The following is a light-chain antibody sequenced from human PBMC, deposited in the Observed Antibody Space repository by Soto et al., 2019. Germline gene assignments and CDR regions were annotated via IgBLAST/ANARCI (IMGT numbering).Light chain of an antibody. J-gene: IGLJ3*02. CDR2: EVI. Sequence: QSALTQPASVSVSPGQSITISCSGTGGDVGGYNYVSLYQQHPGKAPKLMIYEVIRRPSGMSNRFSGSKSGNTASLTISTLQAEDEAEYYCRSYTTSSTVVFGGGTKLTVL. V-gene: IGLV2-14*01. CDR3: RSYTTSSTVV. CDR1: GGDVGGYNY.